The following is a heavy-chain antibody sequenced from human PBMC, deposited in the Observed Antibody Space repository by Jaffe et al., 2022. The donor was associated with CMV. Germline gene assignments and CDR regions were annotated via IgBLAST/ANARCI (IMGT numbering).Heavy chain of an antibody. V-gene: IGHV3-21*01. CDR3: ARDMADYGDYVFDY. D-gene: IGHD4-17*01. Sequence: EVQLVESGGGLVKPGGSLRLSCAASGFTFSSYSMNWVRQAPGKGLEWVSSISSSSSYIYYADSVKGRFTISRDNAKNSLYLQMNSLRAEDTAVYYCARDMADYGDYVFDYWGQGTLVTVSS. CDR2: ISSSSSYI. CDR1: GFTFSSYS. J-gene: IGHJ4*02.